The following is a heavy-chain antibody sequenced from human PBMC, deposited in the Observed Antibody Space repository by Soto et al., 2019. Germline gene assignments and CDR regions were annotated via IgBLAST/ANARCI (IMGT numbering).Heavy chain of an antibody. Sequence: GGSLRLSCAASGFTFSSYAMHWVRQAPGKGLEWVAVISYDGSNKYYADSVKGRFTISRDNSKNTLYLQMNSLRAEDTAVYYCARVRGDYGDPDYYYYYGMDVWGQGTTVTVSS. CDR3: ARVRGDYGDPDYYYYYGMDV. D-gene: IGHD4-17*01. J-gene: IGHJ6*02. CDR1: GFTFSSYA. V-gene: IGHV3-30-3*01. CDR2: ISYDGSNK.